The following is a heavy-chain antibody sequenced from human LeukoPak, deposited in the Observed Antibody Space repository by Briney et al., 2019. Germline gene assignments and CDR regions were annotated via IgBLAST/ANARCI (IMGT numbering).Heavy chain of an antibody. V-gene: IGHV3-74*01. J-gene: IGHJ4*02. CDR3: ARDMNPTVFDF. CDR1: GFTFTSHW. Sequence: GGSLRLSCAASGFTFTSHWMHWVRQTPGKGLVWVSGIKNDGNDTAYADSVKGRFAISRDNAKNTLYLQMDSLRAEDTAVYYCARDMNPTVFDFWGQGTLVTVSS. CDR2: IKNDGNDT. D-gene: IGHD3-16*01.